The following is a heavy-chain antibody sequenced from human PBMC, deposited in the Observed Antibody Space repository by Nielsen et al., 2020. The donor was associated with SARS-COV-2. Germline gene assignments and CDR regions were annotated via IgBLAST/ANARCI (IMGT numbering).Heavy chain of an antibody. CDR3: ARLSNFWSGYNDY. D-gene: IGHD3-3*01. CDR2: IWYDGSNE. J-gene: IGHJ4*02. V-gene: IGHV3-33*01. Sequence: GESLKISCRASGLIFGTYGMHWVRQAPGKGLEWVAGIWYDGSNENYAESVKGRFTISRDNSNNTLFLQIDSLTADDTAVYFCARLSNFWSGYNDYWGQGTLVIVSS. CDR1: GLIFGTYG.